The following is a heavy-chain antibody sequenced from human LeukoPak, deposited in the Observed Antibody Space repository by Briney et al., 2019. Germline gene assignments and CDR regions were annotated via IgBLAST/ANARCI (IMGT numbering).Heavy chain of an antibody. CDR3: AREGVGITTYFDY. V-gene: IGHV3-53*01. J-gene: IGHJ4*02. CDR1: GFTFNSNY. D-gene: IGHD1-1*01. CDR2: LYSDGNT. Sequence: GGSLRLSCAASGFTFNSNYMSWVRQAPGKGLEWVSVLYSDGNTFYAASVRGGFTISRDNSKNTLYLQMNSLRVEDTAVYYCAREGVGITTYFDYWGQGTLVTVSS.